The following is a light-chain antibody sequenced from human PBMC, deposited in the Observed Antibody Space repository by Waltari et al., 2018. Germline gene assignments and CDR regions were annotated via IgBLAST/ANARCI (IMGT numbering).Light chain of an antibody. J-gene: IGKJ4*01. Sequence: EIVLTQSPGTLSLSPGERATLSCRASQSVSSSYLAWYQQKPGQAPRLLIYGASSRATGLPDRFSGSGSGTDFTLTISRLEPEDFAVYYCQQYGSSPPRLTFGGGNKVEIK. CDR1: QSVSSSY. CDR3: QQYGSSPPRLT. CDR2: GAS. V-gene: IGKV3-20*01.